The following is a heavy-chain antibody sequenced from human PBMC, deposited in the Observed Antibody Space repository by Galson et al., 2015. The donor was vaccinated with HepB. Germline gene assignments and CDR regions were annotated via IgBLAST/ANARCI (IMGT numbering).Heavy chain of an antibody. CDR2: ISSGSSYI. Sequence: SLRLSCAASGFTLSSYGMNWVRQAPGKGLEWVSFISSGSSYIYYAESVKGRFTISRDNARKSVYLQMHSLRAEDTAVYYCTRRGPETGFYYYYRDVWGKGTTVTVSS. J-gene: IGHJ6*03. CDR1: GFTLSSYG. CDR3: TRRGPETGFYYYYRDV. V-gene: IGHV3-21*01. D-gene: IGHD3-10*01.